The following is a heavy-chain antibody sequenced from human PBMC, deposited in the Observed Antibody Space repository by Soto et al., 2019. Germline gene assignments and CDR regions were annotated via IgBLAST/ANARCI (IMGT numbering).Heavy chain of an antibody. CDR1: GFTFSSYG. V-gene: IGHV3-33*01. J-gene: IGHJ1*01. D-gene: IGHD6-19*01. CDR2: IWYDGSNK. Sequence: GGSLRLSCAASGFTFSSYGMHWVRQAPGKGLEWVAVIWYDGSNKYYADSVKGRFTISRDNSKNTLYLKMNSLRAEDKAVYYCARDRAKQWLVQGFQFQYWGQGTLVTVSS. CDR3: ARDRAKQWLVQGFQFQY.